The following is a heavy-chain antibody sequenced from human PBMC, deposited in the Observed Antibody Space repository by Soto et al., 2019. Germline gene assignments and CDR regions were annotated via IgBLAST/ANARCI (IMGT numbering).Heavy chain of an antibody. V-gene: IGHV3-7*01. CDR3: ARYESRGPAVW. D-gene: IGHD2-15*01. J-gene: IGHJ4*02. CDR2: IKQDGSVI. Sequence: GGSLRLSCAASGFTFSNYWMTWVRQAPGKGLEWVANIKQDGSVIYYVDSVKGRFTVSRDNAKNSLYLQMNSLRAEDTAVYYCARYESRGPAVWWGQGTLVTVSS. CDR1: GFTFSNYW.